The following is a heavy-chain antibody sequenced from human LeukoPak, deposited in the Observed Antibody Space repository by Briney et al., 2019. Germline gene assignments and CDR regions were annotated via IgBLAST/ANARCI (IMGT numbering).Heavy chain of an antibody. CDR2: ISGSGGST. CDR3: AKCDMGSSSWYFRAYFDY. D-gene: IGHD6-13*01. CDR1: GFTFSSYA. J-gene: IGHJ4*02. Sequence: SGGSLRLSCAASGFTFSSYAMSWVRQAPGQGLEWVSAISGSGGSTYYADSVKGRFTIARDNSKNTLYLQMNSLRAKDTAVYYCAKCDMGSSSWYFRAYFDYWGQGTLVTVSS. V-gene: IGHV3-23*01.